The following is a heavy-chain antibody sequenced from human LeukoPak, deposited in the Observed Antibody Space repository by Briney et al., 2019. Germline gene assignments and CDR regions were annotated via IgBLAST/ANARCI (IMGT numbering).Heavy chain of an antibody. J-gene: IGHJ4*02. CDR2: ITSSGSGT. CDR1: EFSFGNDA. D-gene: IGHD3-10*01. V-gene: IGHV3-23*01. CDR3: AKKMGTGNFYFDY. Sequence: PGGSLRLSCAASEFSFGNDAMSWVRQAPGKGLQWVSAITSSGSGTYYADSVKGRFTISRDNSKNTLYLQMNSLRAEDTAVYYCAKKMGTGNFYFDYWGQGTLVTVSS.